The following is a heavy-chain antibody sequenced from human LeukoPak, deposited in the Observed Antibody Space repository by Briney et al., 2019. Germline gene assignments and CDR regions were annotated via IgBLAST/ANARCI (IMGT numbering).Heavy chain of an antibody. CDR3: ARLDGGANLLGDALDI. CDR2: IYPGDSNT. CDR1: GYSFPIYW. V-gene: IGHV5-51*01. D-gene: IGHD4/OR15-4a*01. J-gene: IGHJ3*02. Sequence: GESLKISCKGSGYSFPIYWIAWVRQMPGKGLEWMGIIYPGDSNTRYSPSFQGQVTFSADKSVTTAYLQWSSLKASDTAMYFCARLDGGANLLGDALDIWGQGTMVTVSS.